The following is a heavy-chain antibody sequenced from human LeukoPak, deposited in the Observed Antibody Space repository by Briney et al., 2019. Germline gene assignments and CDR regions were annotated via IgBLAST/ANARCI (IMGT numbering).Heavy chain of an antibody. CDR3: ARGLRYFDWLLPPRGMDV. D-gene: IGHD3-9*01. CDR1: GGSISSYY. J-gene: IGHJ6*02. V-gene: IGHV4-34*01. CDR2: INHSGST. Sequence: SETLSLTCTVSGGSISSYYWSWIRQPPGKGLEWIGEINHSGSTNYNPSLKSRVTISVDTSKNQFSLKLSSVTAADTAVYYCARGLRYFDWLLPPRGMDVWGQGTTVTVSS.